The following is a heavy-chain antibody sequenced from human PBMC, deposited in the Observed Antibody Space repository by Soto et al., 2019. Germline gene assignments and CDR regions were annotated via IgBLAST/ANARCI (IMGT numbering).Heavy chain of an antibody. Sequence: SETLSLTCAVYGGSFSGYYWSWIRQPPGKGLEWIGEINHSGSTNYNPSLKSRVTISVDTSKNQFSLKLSSVTAADTAVYYCARGRRFSVAGFFDYWGQGTLVTGLL. CDR3: ARGRRFSVAGFFDY. CDR2: INHSGST. D-gene: IGHD6-19*01. J-gene: IGHJ4*02. V-gene: IGHV4-34*01. CDR1: GGSFSGYY.